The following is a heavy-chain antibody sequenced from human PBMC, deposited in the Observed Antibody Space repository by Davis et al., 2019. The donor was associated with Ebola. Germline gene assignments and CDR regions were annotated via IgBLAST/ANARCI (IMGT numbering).Heavy chain of an antibody. CDR1: GYTFIMYG. V-gene: IGHV1-18*04. J-gene: IGHJ4*02. Sequence: AASVQVSCKASGYTFIMYGITWVRQAPGQGLEWMGWISAYNGNTDYAQKPQGRVTMTTDTSTSTAYMELRSLRADDTAVYYCARDTVPFDSWGQGTLVTVSS. D-gene: IGHD4-11*01. CDR3: ARDTVPFDS. CDR2: ISAYNGNT.